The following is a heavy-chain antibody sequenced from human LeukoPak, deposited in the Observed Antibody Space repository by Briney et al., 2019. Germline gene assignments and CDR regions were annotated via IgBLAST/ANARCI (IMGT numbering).Heavy chain of an antibody. J-gene: IGHJ5*02. CDR3: ARSPGIAVAGTPGFGA. V-gene: IGHV4-34*01. D-gene: IGHD6-19*01. Sequence: PSETLSLTCAVYGGSFSGYYWSWIRQPPGKGLEWIGEINHSGSTNYNPSLKSRVTISVDTSKNQFSLKLSSVTAADTAVYYCARSPGIAVAGTPGFGAWGQGTLVTVSS. CDR1: GGSFSGYY. CDR2: INHSGST.